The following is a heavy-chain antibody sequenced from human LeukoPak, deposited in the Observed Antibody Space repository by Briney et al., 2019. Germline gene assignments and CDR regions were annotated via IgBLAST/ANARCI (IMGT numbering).Heavy chain of an antibody. Sequence: GGSLRLSCAASGFTFSHYYMSWVRQAPGKRLEWVANIKQDGSEQFYLDSVKGRFTISRDNAKNALYLQMHSLRVEDTAVYYCARESIVVVPTTMDDASDIWGQGTMVTVSS. V-gene: IGHV3-7*01. CDR2: IKQDGSEQ. J-gene: IGHJ3*02. CDR1: GFTFSHYY. D-gene: IGHD2-2*01. CDR3: ARESIVVVPTTMDDASDI.